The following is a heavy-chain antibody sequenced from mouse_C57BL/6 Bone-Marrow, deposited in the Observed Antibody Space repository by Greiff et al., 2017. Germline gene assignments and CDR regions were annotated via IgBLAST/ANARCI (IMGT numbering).Heavy chain of an antibody. CDR1: GFTFSSYG. D-gene: IGHD1-1*01. V-gene: IGHV5-6*01. Sequence: EVKLMESGGDLVKPGGSLKLSCAASGFTFSSYGMSWVRQTPDKRLEWVATISSGGSYTYYPDSVKGRFTISRDNAKNTLYLQMSSLTSEDTAMYYCARLGYYGSSYFDYWGQGTTLTVSS. CDR3: ARLGYYGSSYFDY. J-gene: IGHJ2*01. CDR2: ISSGGSYT.